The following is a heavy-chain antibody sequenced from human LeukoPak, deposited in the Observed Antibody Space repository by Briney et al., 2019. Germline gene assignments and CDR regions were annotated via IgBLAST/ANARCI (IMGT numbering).Heavy chain of an antibody. V-gene: IGHV4-59*01. CDR1: GGSISSCY. CDR3: ARQAVAPDY. CDR2: IYYSGNT. J-gene: IGHJ4*02. Sequence: PSETLSLTCTVSGGSISSCYWSWIRQPPGRGLEWIGHIYYSGNTNYHPSLKGRVTMSLDTSKNQFSLKLSSVTAADTAVYYCARQAVAPDYWGQGILVTVSS. D-gene: IGHD6-19*01.